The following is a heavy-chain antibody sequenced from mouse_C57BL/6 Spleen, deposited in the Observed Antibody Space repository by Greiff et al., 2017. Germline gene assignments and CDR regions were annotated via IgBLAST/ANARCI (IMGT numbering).Heavy chain of an antibody. D-gene: IGHD4-1*01. CDR3: ARAQTGTLYWYFDV. Sequence: VQLQQPGAELVRPGSSVKLSCKASGYTFTSYWMHWVKQRPIQGLEWIGNIDPSDSETHYNQKFKDKATLTVDKSSSTAYMQLSSLTSEDSAVYYCARAQTGTLYWYFDVWGTGTTVTVSS. CDR2: IDPSDSET. CDR1: GYTFTSYW. J-gene: IGHJ1*03. V-gene: IGHV1-52*01.